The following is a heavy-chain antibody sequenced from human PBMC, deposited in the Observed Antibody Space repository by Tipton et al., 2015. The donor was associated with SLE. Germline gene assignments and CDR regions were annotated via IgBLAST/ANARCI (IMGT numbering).Heavy chain of an antibody. CDR3: ARQVGAKAFDI. Sequence: TLSLTCAVYGWSFRDYYWGWIRQSPGKGLVWIGGISHRGSTNYNPSLKSRVTISADTSKNQFSLKLSSVTAADTAVYYCARQVGAKAFDIWGQGTMVTVSS. CDR2: ISHRGST. CDR1: GWSFRDYY. V-gene: IGHV4-34*01. D-gene: IGHD1-26*01. J-gene: IGHJ3*02.